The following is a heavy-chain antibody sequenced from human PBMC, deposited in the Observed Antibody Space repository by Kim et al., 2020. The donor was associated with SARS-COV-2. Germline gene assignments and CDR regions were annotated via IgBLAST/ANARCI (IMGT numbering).Heavy chain of an antibody. CDR3: AKALGEIVVVPAAIFGTGGLDY. V-gene: IGHV3-23*01. CDR1: GFTFSSYA. J-gene: IGHJ4*02. CDR2: ISGSGGST. Sequence: GGSLRLSCAASGFTFSSYAMSWVRQAPGKGLEWVSAISGSGGSTYYADSVKGRFTISRDNSKNTLYLQMNSLRAEDTAVYYCAKALGEIVVVPAAIFGTGGLDYWGQGTLVTVSS. D-gene: IGHD2-2*01.